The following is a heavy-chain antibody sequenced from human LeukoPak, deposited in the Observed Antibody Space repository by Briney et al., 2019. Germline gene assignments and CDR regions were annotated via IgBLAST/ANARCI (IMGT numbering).Heavy chain of an antibody. V-gene: IGHV3-30*03. J-gene: IGHJ1*01. D-gene: IGHD6-6*01. CDR1: GFTFSSYG. Sequence: GRSLRLSCAASGFTFSSYGMHWDRQAPGKGLEWVAVISYDGSNKYYADSVKGRFTISRDNSKNTLYLQMNSLRAEDTAVYYCAPDYEYSSQWGQGTLVTVSS. CDR2: ISYDGSNK. CDR3: APDYEYSSQ.